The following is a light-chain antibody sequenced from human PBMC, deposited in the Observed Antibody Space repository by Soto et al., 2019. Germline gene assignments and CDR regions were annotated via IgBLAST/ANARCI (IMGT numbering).Light chain of an antibody. CDR1: STDIGDCNY. Sequence: QSVLTQPASVSGSPGQSITIFCTGTSTDIGDCNYVSWYQHHPGKAPRLVIYEVSNRPSGISHRFSGSKSGNTASLTISGLQAEDEADYYCSSCTSSSTLVFGVGTKLTVL. V-gene: IGLV2-14*01. J-gene: IGLJ1*01. CDR2: EVS. CDR3: SSCTSSSTLV.